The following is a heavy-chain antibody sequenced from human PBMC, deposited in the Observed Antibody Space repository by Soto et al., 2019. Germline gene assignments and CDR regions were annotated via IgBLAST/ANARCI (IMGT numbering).Heavy chain of an antibody. Sequence: GGSLRLSCAASEFTFSDYGMHWVRQAPGKGLEWVTFISYDGFNKYYADSVKGRFTISRDNSKNTLYLQMNSLRPEDTAVYYCAKDLSDGDYTFHVWGQGTLVTVSS. J-gene: IGHJ4*02. V-gene: IGHV3-30*18. D-gene: IGHD4-17*01. CDR2: ISYDGFNK. CDR1: EFTFSDYG. CDR3: AKDLSDGDYTFHV.